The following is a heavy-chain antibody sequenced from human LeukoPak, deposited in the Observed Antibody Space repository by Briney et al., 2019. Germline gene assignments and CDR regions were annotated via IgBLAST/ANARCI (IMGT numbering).Heavy chain of an antibody. D-gene: IGHD3-3*01. V-gene: IGHV4-39*01. CDR2: IYYSEST. CDR1: GGSISSSSYY. CDR3: ASRITIFGVVAYFDY. J-gene: IGHJ4*02. Sequence: SETLSLTCTVSGGSISSSSYYWGWIRQPPGKGLEWIGTIYYSESTYYNPSLKSRVTISVDTSKNQFSLKLSSVTAADTAVYYCASRITIFGVVAYFDYWGQGTLVTVSS.